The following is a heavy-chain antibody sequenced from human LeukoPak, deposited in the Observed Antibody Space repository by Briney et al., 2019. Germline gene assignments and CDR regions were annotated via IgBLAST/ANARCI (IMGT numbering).Heavy chain of an antibody. J-gene: IGHJ4*02. CDR1: GGSFSGYY. D-gene: IGHD2-15*01. CDR2: INHSGGT. Sequence: SETLSLTCAVYGGSFSGYYWSWIRQPPGKGLEWIGEINHSGGTNYNPSLKSRVTISVDTSKNQFSLKLSSVTAADTAVYYCAGGLLYCSGGSCYLYYFDYWGQGTLVTVSS. V-gene: IGHV4-34*01. CDR3: AGGLLYCSGGSCYLYYFDY.